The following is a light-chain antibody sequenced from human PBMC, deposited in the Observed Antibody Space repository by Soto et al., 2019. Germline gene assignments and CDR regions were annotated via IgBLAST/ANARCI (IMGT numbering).Light chain of an antibody. J-gene: IGKJ1*01. CDR3: QQYGSSPWT. V-gene: IGKV3-20*01. CDR2: GAS. CDR1: QSVSSSY. Sequence: GLWQSPCALSLYKGERATLSCRASQSVSSSYLAWYQQKPGQAPRLLIYGASSRATGIPDRFSGSGSGTDFTLTISRLEPEDFAVYYCQQYGSSPWTFGQGTKVAIK.